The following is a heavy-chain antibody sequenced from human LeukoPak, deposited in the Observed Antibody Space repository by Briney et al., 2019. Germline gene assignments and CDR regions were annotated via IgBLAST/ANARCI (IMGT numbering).Heavy chain of an antibody. J-gene: IGHJ3*02. D-gene: IGHD3-16*01. CDR3: ARAMYYDYVWGSSPSAFDI. CDR1: GYTFTGYY. Sequence: GASVKVSCKASGYTFTGYYMHWVRQAPGQGLEWMGWINPNSGGTNYAQKFQGRVTMTRDTSISTAYMELSRLRSDDTAVYYCARAMYYDYVWGSSPSAFDIWGQGTIVTVSS. V-gene: IGHV1-2*02. CDR2: INPNSGGT.